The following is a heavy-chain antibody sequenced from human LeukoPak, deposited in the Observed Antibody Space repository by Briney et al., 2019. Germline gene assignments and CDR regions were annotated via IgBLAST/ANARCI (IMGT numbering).Heavy chain of an antibody. V-gene: IGHV1-2*02. CDR3: ARDSIADYYGSGSYYNTNWFDP. J-gene: IGHJ5*02. CDR1: GYTFTGYY. D-gene: IGHD3-10*01. CDR2: INPNSGGT. Sequence: ASVKVSCKASGYTFTGYYMHWVRQAPGQGLEWMGWINPNSGGTNYAQKFQGRVTMTRDTSISTAYMELSRLRSDDTAVYYCARDSIADYYGSGSYYNTNWFDPWGQGTLVTVSS.